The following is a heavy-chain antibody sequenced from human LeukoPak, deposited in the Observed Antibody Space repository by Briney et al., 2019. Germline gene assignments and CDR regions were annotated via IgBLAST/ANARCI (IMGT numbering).Heavy chain of an antibody. CDR1: GFTFSSYA. Sequence: GGSLRLSCAASGFTFSSYAMSWVRQAPVKGLEWVSAISGSGGSTYYADSVKGRFTISRDNSKNTLYLQMNSLRAEDTAVYYCAKDSRNYYDSSGYYSIFDYWGQGTLVTVSS. J-gene: IGHJ4*02. CDR2: ISGSGGST. D-gene: IGHD3-22*01. V-gene: IGHV3-23*01. CDR3: AKDSRNYYDSSGYYSIFDY.